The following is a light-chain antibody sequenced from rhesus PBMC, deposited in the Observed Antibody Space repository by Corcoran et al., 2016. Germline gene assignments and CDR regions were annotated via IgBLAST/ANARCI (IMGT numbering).Light chain of an antibody. CDR2: KAS. V-gene: IGKV1-22*01. J-gene: IGKJ4*01. Sequence: DIQMTQSPSSLSASVGDTVTITCRASQSISSWLAWYQQKPGNAPKLLMYKASSLQRGVPSRFSGSGSGTDFTLTINSLQSEDFATYYCQQYSSSPPTFGGGTKVELK. CDR3: QQYSSSPPT. CDR1: QSISSW.